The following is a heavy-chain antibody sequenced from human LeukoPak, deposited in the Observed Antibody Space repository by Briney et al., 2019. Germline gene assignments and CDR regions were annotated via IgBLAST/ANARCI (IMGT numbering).Heavy chain of an antibody. Sequence: GGSLRLSCAASGFTFSSYALTWVRQAPGKGLEWVSGISDSGDNTNYADSVKGRFSISRDNSKNTLYLQMNSLRAADTAVYYCAKSLGGDYYYYAMDVWGQGTTVTVSS. CDR2: ISDSGDNT. J-gene: IGHJ6*02. D-gene: IGHD4-17*01. CDR3: AKSLGGDYYYYAMDV. V-gene: IGHV3-23*01. CDR1: GFTFSSYA.